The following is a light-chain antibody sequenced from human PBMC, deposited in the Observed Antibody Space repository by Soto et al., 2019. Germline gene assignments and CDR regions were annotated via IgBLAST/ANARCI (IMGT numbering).Light chain of an antibody. V-gene: IGKV1-12*01. Sequence: DIQMTQSPSSVSASVGDRVTITCRASQGVSSWLAWYQQKPGKAPKLLIYSASSLQIGVPSRFSVSGSGTNLTLAISRLQPDDFATYYGPRVNSFPPSFGPGTKVDI. CDR1: QGVSSW. CDR2: SAS. J-gene: IGKJ3*01. CDR3: PRVNSFPPS.